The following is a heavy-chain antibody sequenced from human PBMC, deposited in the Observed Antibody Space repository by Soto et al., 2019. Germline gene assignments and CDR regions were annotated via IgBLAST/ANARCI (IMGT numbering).Heavy chain of an antibody. J-gene: IGHJ4*02. CDR2: ISYDGSNK. CDR3: AKAPTAIPSYYFDY. CDR1: GFTFSSYG. Sequence: PGGSLRLSCAASGFTFSSYGMHWVRQAPGKGLEWVAVISYDGSNKYYADSVKGRFTISRDNSKNTLYLQMNSLRAEDTAVYYCAKAPTAIPSYYFDYWGQGTLVTVSS. D-gene: IGHD2-2*01. V-gene: IGHV3-30*18.